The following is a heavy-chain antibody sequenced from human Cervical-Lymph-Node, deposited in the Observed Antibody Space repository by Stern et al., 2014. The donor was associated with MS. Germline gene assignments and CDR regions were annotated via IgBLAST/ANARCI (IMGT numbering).Heavy chain of an antibody. V-gene: IGHV3-9*01. Sequence: EVQLVESGGGLVQPGRSLRLSCAASGFTFADYAMHWVRQAPGKGLEWVSGISWNSGSIGYADSGKGRFPLSRENAKNSLDLQINSLRAGDTALYYCATMVRGVITPSNDFWGQGTLVTVSS. D-gene: IGHD3-10*01. CDR3: ATMVRGVITPSNDF. CDR2: ISWNSGSI. J-gene: IGHJ4*02. CDR1: GFTFADYA.